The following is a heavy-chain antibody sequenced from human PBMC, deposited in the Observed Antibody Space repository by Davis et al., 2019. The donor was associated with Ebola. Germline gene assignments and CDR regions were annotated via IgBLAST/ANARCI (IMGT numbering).Heavy chain of an antibody. CDR3: ARDRGYCSSTSCYLGINWFDP. CDR2: INAGNGNT. J-gene: IGHJ5*02. Sequence: ASVKVSCKASGYTFTSYAMHWVRQAPGQRLEWMGWINAGNGNTKYSQKFQGRVTITRDTSASTAYMELSSLRSEDTAVYYCARDRGYCSSTSCYLGINWFDPWGQGTLVTVSS. D-gene: IGHD2-2*01. CDR1: GYTFTSYA. V-gene: IGHV1-3*01.